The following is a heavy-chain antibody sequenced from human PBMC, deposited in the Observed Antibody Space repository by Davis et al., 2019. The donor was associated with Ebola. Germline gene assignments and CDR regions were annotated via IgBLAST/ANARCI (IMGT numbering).Heavy chain of an antibody. CDR3: VRDTPYGGNSLDY. V-gene: IGHV3-74*01. J-gene: IGHJ4*02. CDR2: INSDGTDT. D-gene: IGHD4-23*01. CDR1: GITFNRYW. Sequence: GESLKISCAASGITFNRYWMHWVRQAPGKGLVWVSHINSDGTDTSYADSVKGRFTISRDNAKNTLYLQLNSLRAEDTAVYYCVRDTPYGGNSLDYWGQGTLVTVSS.